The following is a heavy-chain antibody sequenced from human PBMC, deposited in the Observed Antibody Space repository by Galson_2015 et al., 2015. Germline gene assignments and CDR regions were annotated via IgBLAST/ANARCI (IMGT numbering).Heavy chain of an antibody. D-gene: IGHD3-3*01. Sequence: SVKVSCKASGYTFTGYYMHWVRQAPGQGLEWMGRINPNSGGTNYAQKFQGRVTMTRDTSISTAYMELSRLRSDDTAVYYCARGTPYDFWSGYYTDGMDVWGQGTTVTVSS. CDR2: INPNSGGT. V-gene: IGHV1-2*06. CDR1: GYTFTGYY. J-gene: IGHJ6*02. CDR3: ARGTPYDFWSGYYTDGMDV.